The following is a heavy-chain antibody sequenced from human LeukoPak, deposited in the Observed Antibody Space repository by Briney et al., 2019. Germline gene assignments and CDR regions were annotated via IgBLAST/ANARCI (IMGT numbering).Heavy chain of an antibody. D-gene: IGHD2-21*02. CDR1: GFTFSSYG. Sequence: PGGSLRLSCAASGFTFSSYGMSWVRQAPGKGLEWVSAISGSGGSTYYADSVKGRFTISRDNSKNTLYLQMNSLRAEDTAVYYCAKEGRFGRGGLLFTTGSDAFDIWGQGTMVTVSS. CDR3: AKEGRFGRGGLLFTTGSDAFDI. J-gene: IGHJ3*02. CDR2: ISGSGGST. V-gene: IGHV3-23*01.